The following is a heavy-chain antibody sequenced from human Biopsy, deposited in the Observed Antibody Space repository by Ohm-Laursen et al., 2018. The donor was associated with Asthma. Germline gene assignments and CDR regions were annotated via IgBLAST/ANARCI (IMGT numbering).Heavy chain of an antibody. CDR3: ARIPRRSGSYFVDY. V-gene: IGHV4-31*03. D-gene: IGHD3-22*01. Sequence: SDTLSLTCTVSGDSITSGGCCWNWIRQHPGKGLEWIGYIHHSGTSYFNPSLKSRVSFSRDTSKNQFSLRLSSVTAADTAMYYCARIPRRSGSYFVDYWGRGTLVTVSS. CDR1: GDSITSGGCC. J-gene: IGHJ4*02. CDR2: IHHSGTS.